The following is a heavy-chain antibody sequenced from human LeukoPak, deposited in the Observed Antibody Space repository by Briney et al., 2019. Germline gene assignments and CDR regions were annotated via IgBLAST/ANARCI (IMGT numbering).Heavy chain of an antibody. D-gene: IGHD3-10*01. CDR3: ARGAGFYGSGIYDRNLYYYYGMDV. CDR2: INHSGST. J-gene: IGHJ6*04. CDR1: GGSFSGYY. Sequence: SETLSLTCAVYGGSFSGYYWSWIRQPPGKGLEWSGKINHSGSTNYNPSLKSRVTISVDTSKNQLSLKLSSVTAADTAVYYCARGAGFYGSGIYDRNLYYYYGMDVWGKGTTVTVSS. V-gene: IGHV4-34*01.